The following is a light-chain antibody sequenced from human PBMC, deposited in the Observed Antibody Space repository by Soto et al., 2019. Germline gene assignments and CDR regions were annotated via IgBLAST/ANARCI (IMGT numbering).Light chain of an antibody. V-gene: IGKV3-20*01. CDR1: QGIGDT. CDR3: QQYGSSLWT. J-gene: IGKJ1*01. Sequence: EVVMTQSAATLSVSPGECATLSCRASQGIGDTLAWYQHKAGQTPRLLIYDAASRATGIPDRFSGSGSRTDFTLTISRLEPEDFAVYYCQQYGSSLWTFGQQTKVDI. CDR2: DAA.